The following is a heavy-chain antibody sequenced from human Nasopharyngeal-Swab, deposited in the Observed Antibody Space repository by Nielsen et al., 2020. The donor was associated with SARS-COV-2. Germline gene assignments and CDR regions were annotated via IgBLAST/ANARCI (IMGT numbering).Heavy chain of an antibody. CDR3: ARGRSSGWYKAFDI. CDR2: ISSNGGST. V-gene: IGHV3-64*01. CDR1: GFTFSSYA. J-gene: IGHJ3*02. D-gene: IGHD6-19*01. Sequence: GESLKISCAASGFTFSSYAMHWVRQAPGRGLEYVSAISSNGGSTYYANSVKGRSTISRDNSKNTLYLQMGSLRAEDMAVYYCARGRSSGWYKAFDIWGQGTMVTVSS.